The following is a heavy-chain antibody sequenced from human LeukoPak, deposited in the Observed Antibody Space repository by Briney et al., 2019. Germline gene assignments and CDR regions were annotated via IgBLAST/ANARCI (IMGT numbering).Heavy chain of an antibody. J-gene: IGHJ3*02. V-gene: IGHV3-7*01. CDR2: IKQDGSEK. D-gene: IGHD6-19*01. CDR1: GGSISSSNW. CDR3: ARDWEYSSGWSAFDI. Sequence: ETLSLTCAVSGGSISSSNWWSWVRQAPGKGLEWVANIKQDGSEKYYVDSVKGRFTISRDNAKNSLYLQMNSLRAEDTAVYYCARDWEYSSGWSAFDIWGQGTMVTVSS.